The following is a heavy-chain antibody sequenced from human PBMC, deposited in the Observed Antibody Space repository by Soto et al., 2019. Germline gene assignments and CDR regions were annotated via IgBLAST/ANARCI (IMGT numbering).Heavy chain of an antibody. CDR1: GGSISSGGYS. D-gene: IGHD4-17*01. CDR2: IYHSGST. CDR3: ARTTVTTGWFDP. Sequence: TLALTCAVSGGSISSGGYSGSWIRQPPGKGLEWIGYIYHSGSTYYNPSLKSRVTISVDRSKNQFSLKLSSVTAADTAVYYCARTTVTTGWFDPWGQGTLVTVSS. V-gene: IGHV4-30-2*01. J-gene: IGHJ5*02.